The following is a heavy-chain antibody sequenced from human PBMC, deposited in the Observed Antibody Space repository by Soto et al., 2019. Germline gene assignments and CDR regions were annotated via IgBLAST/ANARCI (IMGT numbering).Heavy chain of an antibody. V-gene: IGHV3-74*01. CDR3: AREGEDGYYYYMDV. Sequence: GGSLRLSCAASGFTFSSYWMHWVHQAPGKGLVWVSRINSDGSSTSYADSVKGRFTISRDNAKNTLYLQMNSLRAEDTAVYYCAREGEDGYYYYMDVWGKGTTVTVSS. CDR1: GFTFSSYW. D-gene: IGHD2-21*01. CDR2: INSDGSST. J-gene: IGHJ6*03.